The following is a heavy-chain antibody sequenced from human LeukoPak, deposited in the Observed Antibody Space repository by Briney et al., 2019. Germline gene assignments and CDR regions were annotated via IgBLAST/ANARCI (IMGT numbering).Heavy chain of an antibody. J-gene: IGHJ4*02. CDR3: ARDARGYSYGPFDY. CDR1: GGSFSGYY. Sequence: SETLSLTCAVYGGSFSGYYWNWIRQPPGEGLEWIGEINHSGSTNYNPSLKSRVTISVDTSKNQFSLKLSSVTAADTAVYYCARDARGYSYGPFDYWGQGTLVTVSS. D-gene: IGHD5-18*01. CDR2: INHSGST. V-gene: IGHV4-34*01.